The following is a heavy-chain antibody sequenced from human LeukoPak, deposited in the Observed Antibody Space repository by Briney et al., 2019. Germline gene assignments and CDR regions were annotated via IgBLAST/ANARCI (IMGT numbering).Heavy chain of an antibody. D-gene: IGHD6-13*01. CDR3: ARDKAAAGNYNWFDP. Sequence: ASVKVSCKASGYTFTSYYMHWVRQAPGQELEWMGIINPSGGSTSYAQKFQGRVTMTRDTSTSTVYMELSSLRSEDTAVYYCARDKAAAGNYNWFDPWGQGTLVTVSS. CDR2: INPSGGST. CDR1: GYTFTSYY. V-gene: IGHV1-46*01. J-gene: IGHJ5*02.